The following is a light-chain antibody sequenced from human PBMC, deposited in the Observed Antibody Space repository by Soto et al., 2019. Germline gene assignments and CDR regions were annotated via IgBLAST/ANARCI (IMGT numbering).Light chain of an antibody. J-gene: IGKJ5*01. CDR3: QQYNASAS. CDR2: SAS. CDR1: QSINNY. V-gene: IGKV1-39*01. Sequence: MSQTHDGLSVTIKERVTITFRPSQSINNYVNWYLQRPGQAPKLLIRSASTLQRGVPSRFSGSGFVSEFNFAIAGGLRDGLASYFAQQYNASASFGHGRRLEV.